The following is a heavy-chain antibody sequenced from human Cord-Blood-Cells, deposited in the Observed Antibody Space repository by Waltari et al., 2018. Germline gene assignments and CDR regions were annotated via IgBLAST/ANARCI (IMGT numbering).Heavy chain of an antibody. CDR2: IYYSGST. CDR3: ARGSIAVAGTGFDY. CDR1: GCSISSHY. V-gene: IGHV4-59*11. J-gene: IGHJ4*02. Sequence: QVQLQESGPGLVTPSETLSLTCTVSGCSISSHYWSWIRQPPGKGLEWIGYIYYSGSTNYNPSLKSRVTISVDTSKNQFSLKLSSVTAADTAVYYCARGSIAVAGTGFDYWGQGTLVTVSS. D-gene: IGHD6-19*01.